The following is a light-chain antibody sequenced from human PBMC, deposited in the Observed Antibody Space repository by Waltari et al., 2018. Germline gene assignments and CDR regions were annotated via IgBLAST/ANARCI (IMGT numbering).Light chain of an antibody. CDR3: LQYTGNVWT. CDR1: ESISSW. CDR2: HES. V-gene: IGKV1-5*03. J-gene: IGKJ1*01. Sequence: DIQMTQSPSILSASVGDRVTLTCRASESISSWLALYQQKLGKAPKLLIYHESRLQSVVPSRFSASGSGREFTLTISGLQPDDFASYYCLQYTGNVWTFGQGTKVEVQ.